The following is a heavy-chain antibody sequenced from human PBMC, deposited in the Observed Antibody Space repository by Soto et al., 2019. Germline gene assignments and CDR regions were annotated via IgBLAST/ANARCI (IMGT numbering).Heavy chain of an antibody. D-gene: IGHD3-3*01. Sequence: ASVKVSCKASGYPFDTYGINWVRQAPGQRPEWMGWINAYNGQTDYAQNFQGRVTMATDTSTNTAYMELRNLRSDDTAVYYCARDTHEFWNSYFFDPCGPGTMVTV. V-gene: IGHV1-18*01. CDR3: ARDTHEFWNSYFFDP. J-gene: IGHJ5*02. CDR1: GYPFDTYG. CDR2: INAYNGQT.